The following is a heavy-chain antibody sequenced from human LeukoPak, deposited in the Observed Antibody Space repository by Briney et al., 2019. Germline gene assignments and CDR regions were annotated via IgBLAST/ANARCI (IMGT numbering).Heavy chain of an antibody. CDR2: INPYNGHT. J-gene: IGHJ4*02. D-gene: IGHD3-10*01. V-gene: IGHV1-18*01. CDR3: GRGGRAIDY. CDR1: GYTFYSYG. Sequence: APVKVSCKASGYTFYSYGISCGRQAPGQGLEWMGWINPYNGHTKYGQKFQAGVTMTTDTSTSTAYLELRSLRFDDTAVYYCGRGGRAIDYWGQGTLVTVSS.